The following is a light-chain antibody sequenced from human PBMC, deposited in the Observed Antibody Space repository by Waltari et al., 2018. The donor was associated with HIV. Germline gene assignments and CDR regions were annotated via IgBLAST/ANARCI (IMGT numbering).Light chain of an antibody. CDR1: SSDVGGYKY. Sequence: QSALTQPRSVSGSPGQSVTISCTGSSSDVGGYKYVSWYEQHPGKAPKLMIYDVSKRPSGVPDRCSGSKSGSMASLTISGLQAEDEADYYCCSYAGSYSYVFGTGTKVTVL. CDR3: CSYAGSYSYV. V-gene: IGLV2-11*01. CDR2: DVS. J-gene: IGLJ1*01.